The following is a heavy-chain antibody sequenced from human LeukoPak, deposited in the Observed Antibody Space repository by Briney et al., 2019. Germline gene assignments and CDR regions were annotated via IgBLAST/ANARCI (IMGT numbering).Heavy chain of an antibody. V-gene: IGHV3-30-3*01. CDR2: ISYDGSNK. CDR1: GFTFSSYA. CDR3: ARDLRSGGSHFDY. Sequence: GRSLRLSCAASGFTFSSYAMHWVRQAPGKGLEWVAVISYDGSNKYYADSVKGRFTISRDNSKNTLYLQMNGLRAEDTAVYYCARDLRSGGSHFDYWGQGTLVTVSS. J-gene: IGHJ4*02. D-gene: IGHD2-15*01.